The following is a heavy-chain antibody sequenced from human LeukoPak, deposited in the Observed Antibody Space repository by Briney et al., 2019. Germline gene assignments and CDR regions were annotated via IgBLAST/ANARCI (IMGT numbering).Heavy chain of an antibody. CDR1: GGSISSYY. V-gene: IGHV4-59*08. J-gene: IGHJ4*02. CDR2: IYYSNT. Sequence: SETLSLTCTVSGGSISSYYWSWIRQHPGKGMESIGYIYYSNTNYNPSLKSRVTISVDTSKNQYSLKLSSVTAADTAVYYCARLKYGDYGLYYFDYWGQGTLVTVSS. CDR3: ARLKYGDYGLYYFDY. D-gene: IGHD4-17*01.